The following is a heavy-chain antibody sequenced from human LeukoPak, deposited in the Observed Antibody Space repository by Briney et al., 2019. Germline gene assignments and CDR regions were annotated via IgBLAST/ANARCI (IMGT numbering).Heavy chain of an antibody. Sequence: PGGSLRLSCAASGFTFSSYWMSWVRQAPGKGLEWVANIKQDGSEKYYVDSVKGRFTISRDNAKNSLYLQMNSLRAEDTAVYYCAKAYSSSWPNYYYYYMDVWGKGTTVTVSS. CDR3: AKAYSSSWPNYYYYYMDV. D-gene: IGHD6-13*01. CDR2: IKQDGSEK. V-gene: IGHV3-7*03. CDR1: GFTFSSYW. J-gene: IGHJ6*03.